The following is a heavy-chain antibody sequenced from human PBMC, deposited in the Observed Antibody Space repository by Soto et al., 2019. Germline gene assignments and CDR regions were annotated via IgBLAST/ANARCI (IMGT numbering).Heavy chain of an antibody. V-gene: IGHV3-33*01. D-gene: IGHD2-15*01. J-gene: IGHJ3*01. Sequence: QVQLVESGGGVVQPGRSLRLSCAASGFTFSRYGMHWVRQAPGKGLEWVAVIWHDGSQKYYADSVKARFTISREDSDDTLYLRMNSLRAEDTAVYYCARDPESCSGGSCVAFDLWGQGTMVTVSS. CDR3: ARDPESCSGGSCVAFDL. CDR1: GFTFSRYG. CDR2: IWHDGSQK.